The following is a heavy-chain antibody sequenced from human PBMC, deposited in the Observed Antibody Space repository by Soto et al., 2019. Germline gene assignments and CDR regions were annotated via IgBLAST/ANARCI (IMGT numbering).Heavy chain of an antibody. Sequence: GSVKVSCKAYGYTFINYDISWVRQATGQGLEWMGWMNPGSGKTGYANKFQGRVTMTRDASTSTAHLELSSLTSEDTAVSYCARMASFGTLNWFDPWGQGTLATVTS. CDR2: MNPGSGKT. D-gene: IGHD3-16*01. CDR1: GYTFINYD. V-gene: IGHV1-8*02. J-gene: IGHJ5*02. CDR3: ARMASFGTLNWFDP.